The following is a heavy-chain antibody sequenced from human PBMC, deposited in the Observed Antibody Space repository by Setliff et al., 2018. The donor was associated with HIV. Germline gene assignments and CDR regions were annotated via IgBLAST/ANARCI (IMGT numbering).Heavy chain of an antibody. J-gene: IGHJ4*02. Sequence: SETLSLTCIVSGGSISSGSYYWSWIRQPAGKGLEWIGHINTSGSTNYNPSPKSRVTIPVDTSKNQFSLKLSSVTAADTAVYYCARHSDRTGYYSPFDNWGQGTLVTVSS. V-gene: IGHV4-61*09. CDR3: ARHSDRTGYYSPFDN. CDR2: INTSGST. D-gene: IGHD3-9*01. CDR1: GGSISSGSYY.